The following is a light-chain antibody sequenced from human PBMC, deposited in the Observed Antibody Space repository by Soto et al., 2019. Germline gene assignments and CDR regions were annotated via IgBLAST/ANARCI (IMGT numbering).Light chain of an antibody. Sequence: QSVLTQPPSVSGAPGQRVTISCTGSSSDIGAGFDVHWYQHLPGTAPKLLIYGNTNRPSGVPGRFSGSKSGTSASLVITGLQAEEDADYYCQSDENSRTGFYVFGTGTKLTVL. CDR3: QSDENSRTGFYV. V-gene: IGLV1-40*01. J-gene: IGLJ1*01. CDR1: SSDIGAGFD. CDR2: GNT.